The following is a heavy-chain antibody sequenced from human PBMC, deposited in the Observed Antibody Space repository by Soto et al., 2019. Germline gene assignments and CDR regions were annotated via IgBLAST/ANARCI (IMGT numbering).Heavy chain of an antibody. J-gene: IGHJ3*02. CDR3: AGDSSGYSYDAFDI. V-gene: IGHV3-74*01. CDR1: RFTFSTYW. CDR2: INSDGTGT. D-gene: IGHD3-22*01. Sequence: GGSLRLSCAASRFTFSTYWMHWVRQAPGRGLVWVSRINSDGTGTSYADSVKGRITISRDNAKNTLYLQMNSLRSEDTAVYYCAGDSSGYSYDAFDIWGQGTMVTVSS.